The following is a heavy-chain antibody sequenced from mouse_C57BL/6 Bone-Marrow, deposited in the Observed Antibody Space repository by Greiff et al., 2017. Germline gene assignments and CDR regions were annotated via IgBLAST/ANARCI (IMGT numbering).Heavy chain of an antibody. CDR2: IDPSDSYT. J-gene: IGHJ2*01. CDR1: GYTFTSYW. CDR3: ASLGPLYFDY. D-gene: IGHD4-1*01. V-gene: IGHV1-50*01. Sequence: QVQLQQSGAELVKPGASVKLSCKASGYTFTSYWMQWVKQRPGQGLEWIGEIDPSDSYTNYNQKFKGKATLTVDTSSSTAYMQLSSLTSEDSAVYYCASLGPLYFDYWGQGTTLTVSS.